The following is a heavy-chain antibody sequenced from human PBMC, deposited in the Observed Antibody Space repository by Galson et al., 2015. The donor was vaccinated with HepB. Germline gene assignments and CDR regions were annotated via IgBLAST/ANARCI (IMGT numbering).Heavy chain of an antibody. CDR1: GDSVPSNSAA. CDR3: ARDPSGSYWGRWFDL. CDR2: TCYRSKWYN. Sequence: CAISGDSVPSNSAALNWIRQSPSRGLEWLGRTCYRSKWYNDYAESVKSRMTIKPDTSKNEFSLQLNSVTPEDTAVYYCARDPSGSYWGRWFDLWGQGIPVTVSS. V-gene: IGHV6-1*01. J-gene: IGHJ5*02. D-gene: IGHD1-26*01.